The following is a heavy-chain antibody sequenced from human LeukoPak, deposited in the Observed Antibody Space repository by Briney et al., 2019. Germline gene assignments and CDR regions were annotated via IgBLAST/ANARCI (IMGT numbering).Heavy chain of an antibody. Sequence: GGSLRLSCAASGFTFRTYWMSWVRQAPGKGLEWVANIKQDGNEKYYVDSVKGRFTISRDNAKNSLDLQMNSLRAEDTAVYYCARDTLGEGEDANYAVYYFDYWGQGTLVTVSS. V-gene: IGHV3-7*01. CDR3: ARDTLGEGEDANYAVYYFDY. CDR2: IKQDGNEK. J-gene: IGHJ4*02. D-gene: IGHD3-10*01. CDR1: GFTFRTYW.